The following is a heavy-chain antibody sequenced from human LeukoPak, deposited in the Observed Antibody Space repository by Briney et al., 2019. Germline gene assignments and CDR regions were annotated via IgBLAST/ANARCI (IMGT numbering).Heavy chain of an antibody. CDR1: GGTFSSYA. CDR3: ARDPSSYYDSSRVAFDI. J-gene: IGHJ3*02. V-gene: IGHV1-69*13. Sequence: SVNVSCKASGGTFSSYAISWVRQAPGQGLEWMGGIIPIFGTANYAQKFQGRVTITADESTSTAYTELSSLRSEDTTVYYCARDPSSYYDSSRVAFDIWGQGTMVTVSS. D-gene: IGHD3-22*01. CDR2: IIPIFGTA.